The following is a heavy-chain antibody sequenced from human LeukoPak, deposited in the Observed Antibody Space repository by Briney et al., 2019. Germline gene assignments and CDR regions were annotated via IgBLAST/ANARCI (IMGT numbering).Heavy chain of an antibody. Sequence: SETLSLTCTVSGGSISSSSYYWGWIRQPPGKGLEWIGSIYYSGSTYYNPSLKSRVTISVDTSKNQFSLKLSSVTAADTAVYYCAIQSSGSYYRWGQGTLVTVSS. J-gene: IGHJ4*02. CDR2: IYYSGST. V-gene: IGHV4-39*01. D-gene: IGHD3-10*01. CDR1: GGSISSSSYY. CDR3: AIQSSGSYYR.